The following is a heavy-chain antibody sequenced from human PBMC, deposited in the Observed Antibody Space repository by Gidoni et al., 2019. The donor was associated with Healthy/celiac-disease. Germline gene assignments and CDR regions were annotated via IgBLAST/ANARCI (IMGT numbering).Heavy chain of an antibody. V-gene: IGHV4-34*01. Sequence: QVQLQQWGAGLLKPSETLSLTCAVYGGSFSGYYWSWIRKPPGKGLAWIGEINHSGSTNYNPSLKSRVTISVDTSKNQFSLKLSSVTAADTAVYYCARSLIMDFDSSGPGFQHWGQGTLVTVSS. D-gene: IGHD3-22*01. CDR2: INHSGST. CDR3: ARSLIMDFDSSGPGFQH. CDR1: GGSFSGYY. J-gene: IGHJ1*01.